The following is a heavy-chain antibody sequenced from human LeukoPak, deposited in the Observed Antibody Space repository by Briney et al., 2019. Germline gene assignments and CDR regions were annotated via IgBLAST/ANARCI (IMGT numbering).Heavy chain of an antibody. CDR3: ATGLHSYSIG. V-gene: IGHV3-48*01. J-gene: IGHJ4*02. D-gene: IGHD1-26*01. CDR2: ISSSSSTI. Sequence: GGSLRLSCAASGFTFSSYSMNWVRQAPGKGLEGVSYISSSSSTIYYADSVKGRFTISRDNAKNSLYLQMNSLRAEDTAVYYCATGLHSYSIGWGQGTLVTVSS. CDR1: GFTFSSYS.